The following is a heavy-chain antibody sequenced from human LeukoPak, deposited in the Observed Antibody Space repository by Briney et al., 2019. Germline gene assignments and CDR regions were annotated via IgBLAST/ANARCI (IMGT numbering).Heavy chain of an antibody. J-gene: IGHJ4*02. V-gene: IGHV1-69*13. Sequence: ASVKVSCKASRGTFSSYAISWVRQAPGQGLEWMGGIIPIFGTANYAQKFQGRVTITADESTSTAYMELSSLRSEDTAVYYCARGTDLGVVVPAAMGYWGQGTLVTVSS. CDR3: ARGTDLGVVVPAAMGY. CDR1: RGTFSSYA. CDR2: IIPIFGTA. D-gene: IGHD2-2*01.